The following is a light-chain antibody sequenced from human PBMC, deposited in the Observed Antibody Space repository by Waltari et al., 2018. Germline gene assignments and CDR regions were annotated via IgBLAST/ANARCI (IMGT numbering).Light chain of an antibody. CDR1: ILGSKY. Sequence: SSELTQPPSVSVSPGQTASITCSGDILGSKYASWYQHKPGQSPLLVIYQDINRPSGIPRRFSGSKAGNTATLTISGTQAMDDADYYCQALGSNRWVFGGGTKLTVL. CDR2: QDI. V-gene: IGLV3-1*01. J-gene: IGLJ3*02. CDR3: QALGSNRWV.